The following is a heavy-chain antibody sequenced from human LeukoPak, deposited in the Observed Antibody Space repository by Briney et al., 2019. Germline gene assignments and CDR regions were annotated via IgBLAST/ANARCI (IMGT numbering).Heavy chain of an antibody. V-gene: IGHV4-4*02. CDR3: ARISPALSATGTGLFDY. CDR2: IYHSGST. D-gene: IGHD1-26*01. Sequence: SETLSLTCAVSGGSSSSSNWWSWVRQPPGKGLEWIGEIYHSGSTNYNPSLKSRVTISVDKSKNQFSLKLSSVTAADTAVYYCARISPALSATGTGLFDYWGQGTLVTVSS. CDR1: GGSSSSSNW. J-gene: IGHJ4*02.